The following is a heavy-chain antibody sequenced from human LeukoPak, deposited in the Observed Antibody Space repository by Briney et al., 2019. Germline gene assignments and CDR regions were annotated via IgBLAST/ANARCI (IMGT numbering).Heavy chain of an antibody. CDR1: GGSISLYY. J-gene: IGHJ6*03. D-gene: IGHD3-10*01. CDR2: IFTTGIT. CDR3: ASESSGTYYNPLGYMDV. Sequence: SETLSLTCTVSGGSISLYYWNWIRQPAGKGLEWIGRIFTTGITNYKSSLKSRVTMSVDTSKNQFSLNLTSVTAADTAVYYCASESSGTYYNPLGYMDVWGKGTTVTVSS. V-gene: IGHV4-4*07.